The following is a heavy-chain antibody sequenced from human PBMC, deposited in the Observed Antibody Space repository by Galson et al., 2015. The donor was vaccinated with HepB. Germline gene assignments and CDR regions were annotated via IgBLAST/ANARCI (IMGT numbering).Heavy chain of an antibody. CDR3: ARDYVVTTNDFFDP. CDR1: GYRFANFG. Sequence: SVKVSCKASGYRFANFGISWVRQAHRQGLEWMGWINTHNGNTKYAQKFQHRVTMTTDTSTSTAYMELRNLRYDDTALYYCARDYVVTTNDFFDPWGQGTLVTVSS. J-gene: IGHJ5*02. CDR2: INTHNGNT. D-gene: IGHD2-21*02. V-gene: IGHV1-18*01.